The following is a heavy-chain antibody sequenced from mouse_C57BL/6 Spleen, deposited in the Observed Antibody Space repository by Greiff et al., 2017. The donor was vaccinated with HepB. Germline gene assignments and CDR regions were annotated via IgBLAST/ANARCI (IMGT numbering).Heavy chain of an antibody. CDR3: ANGYYTLYYYAMDY. D-gene: IGHD2-3*01. CDR1: GYTFTSYW. J-gene: IGHJ4*01. V-gene: IGHV1-72*01. Sequence: QVQLQQSGAELVKPGASVKLSCKASGYTFTSYWMHWVKQRPGRGLEWIGRIDPNSGGTKYNEKFKSKATLTVDKPSSTAYMQLSSLTSEDSAVYYCANGYYTLYYYAMDYWGQGTSVTVSS. CDR2: IDPNSGGT.